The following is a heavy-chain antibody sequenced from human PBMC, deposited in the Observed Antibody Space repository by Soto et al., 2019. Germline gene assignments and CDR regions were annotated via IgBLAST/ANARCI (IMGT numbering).Heavy chain of an antibody. J-gene: IGHJ4*02. CDR3: ARGIQLWLSYFDY. V-gene: IGHV4-34*01. CDR1: GGSFSGYY. Sequence: PSETLSLTCAVYGGSFSGYYWSWIRQPPGKGLEWIGEINHSGSTNYNPSLKSRVTISVDTSKNQFPLKLSSVTAADTAVYYCARGIQLWLSYFDYWGQGTLVTAPQ. D-gene: IGHD5-18*01. CDR2: INHSGST.